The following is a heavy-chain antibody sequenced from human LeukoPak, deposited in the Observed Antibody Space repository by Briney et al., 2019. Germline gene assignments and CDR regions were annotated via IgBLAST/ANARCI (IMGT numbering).Heavy chain of an antibody. Sequence: ASVKVSCKASGYTFTSYDINWVRQATGQGLEWMGWMNPNSGNIGYAQKFQGRVTMTRNTSISTAYMELSSLRSEDTAVYYCARLRSASFYYYYGMDVWGQGTTVTVSS. J-gene: IGHJ6*02. CDR1: GYTFTSYD. V-gene: IGHV1-8*01. CDR3: ARLRSASFYYYYGMDV. D-gene: IGHD2-2*01. CDR2: MNPNSGNI.